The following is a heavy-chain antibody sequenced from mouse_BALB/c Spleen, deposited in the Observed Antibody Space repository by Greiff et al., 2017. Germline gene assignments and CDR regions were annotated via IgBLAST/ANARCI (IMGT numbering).Heavy chain of an antibody. CDR1: GYTFTSYW. Sequence: VQLQQPGAELVKPGASVKLSCKASGYTFTSYWMHWVKQRPGQGLEWIGEIDPSDSYTNYNQNFKGKATLTVDKSSSTAYMQLSSLTSEDSAVYYCARGYGKAYAMDYWGQGTSVTVSS. CDR2: IDPSDSYT. CDR3: ARGYGKAYAMDY. V-gene: IGHV1-69*02. J-gene: IGHJ4*01. D-gene: IGHD2-10*02.